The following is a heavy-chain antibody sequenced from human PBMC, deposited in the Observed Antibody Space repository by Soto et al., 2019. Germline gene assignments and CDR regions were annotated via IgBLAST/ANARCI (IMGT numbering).Heavy chain of an antibody. CDR1: GGTFSSYT. V-gene: IGHV1-69*02. CDR3: AMEYCSSTSCYRDY. Sequence: QVQLVQSGAEVKKPGSSVKVSCKASGGTFSSYTISWVRQAPGQGLEWMGRIIPILGIANYAQKFQGRVTIPAHKPXSTAYMELSSLRSEDTAVYYCAMEYCSSTSCYRDYWGQGTLVTVSS. CDR2: IIPILGIA. D-gene: IGHD2-2*02. J-gene: IGHJ4*02.